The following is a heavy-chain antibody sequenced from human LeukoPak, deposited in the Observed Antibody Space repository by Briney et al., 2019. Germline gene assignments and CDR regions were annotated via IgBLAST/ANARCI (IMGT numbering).Heavy chain of an antibody. CDR1: GYSISSGYY. J-gene: IGHJ2*01. V-gene: IGHV4-38-2*01. D-gene: IGHD5-24*01. CDR2: IYHSGST. CDR3: ARVPTGDGYNYDWYFDL. Sequence: PSETLSLTCAVSGYSISSGYYWGWIRQPPGKGLEWIGSIYHSGSTYYNPSLKSRVTISVDTSKNQFSLKLSPVTAADTAVYYCARVPTGDGYNYDWYFDLWGRGTLVTVSS.